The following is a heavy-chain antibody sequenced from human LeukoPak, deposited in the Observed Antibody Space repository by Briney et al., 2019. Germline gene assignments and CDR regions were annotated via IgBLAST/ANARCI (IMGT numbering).Heavy chain of an antibody. CDR3: ARVEPYDFWSGYYNIDY. V-gene: IGHV1-69*13. D-gene: IGHD3-3*01. CDR1: GGTFSSYA. J-gene: IGHJ4*02. Sequence: GASVKVSCKASGGTFSSYAISWVRQAPGQGLEWMGGIIPIFGTANHAQKFQGRVTITADESTSTAYMELSSLRSEDTAVYYCARVEPYDFWSGYYNIDYWGQGTLVTVSS. CDR2: IIPIFGTA.